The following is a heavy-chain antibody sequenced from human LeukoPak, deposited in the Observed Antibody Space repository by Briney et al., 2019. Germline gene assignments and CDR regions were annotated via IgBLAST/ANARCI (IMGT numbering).Heavy chain of an antibody. J-gene: IGHJ4*02. Sequence: GESLNISCKGSGYSFSNHWIGWVRQMPGRGLEWMGIIYPSDSTAYYTTSFKGQVTISVDKSIDTAYLQWGSLKASDSAIYYCARRARYGSRHVDSWGQGTLVTVSS. CDR2: IYPSDSTA. D-gene: IGHD4-23*01. CDR3: ARRARYGSRHVDS. CDR1: GYSFSNHW. V-gene: IGHV5-51*01.